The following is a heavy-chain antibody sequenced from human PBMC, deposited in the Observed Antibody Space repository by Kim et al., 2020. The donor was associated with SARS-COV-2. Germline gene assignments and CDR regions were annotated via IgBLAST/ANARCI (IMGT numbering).Heavy chain of an antibody. CDR2: DT. Sequence: DTRYSPYSQGRVTISADKSISTAYLQWSSLEASDTAIYYCARAGNGFDIWGQGSMVTVSS. CDR3: ARAGNGFDI. J-gene: IGHJ3*02. V-gene: IGHV5-51*01.